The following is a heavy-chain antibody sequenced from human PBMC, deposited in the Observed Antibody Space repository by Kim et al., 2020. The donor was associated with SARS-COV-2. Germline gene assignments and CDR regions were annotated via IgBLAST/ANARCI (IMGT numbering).Heavy chain of an antibody. CDR1: GFTFSSYA. Sequence: GGSLRLSCAASGFTFSSYAMSWVRQAPGKGLEWVSAISGSGGSTYYADSVKGRFTISRDNSKNTLYLQMNSLRAEDTAVYYCAKDIEPEIGWPATYYDILTGYWLFDYWGQVTLVTVSS. V-gene: IGHV3-23*01. D-gene: IGHD3-9*01. CDR3: AKDIEPEIGWPATYYDILTGYWLFDY. J-gene: IGHJ4*02. CDR2: ISGSGGST.